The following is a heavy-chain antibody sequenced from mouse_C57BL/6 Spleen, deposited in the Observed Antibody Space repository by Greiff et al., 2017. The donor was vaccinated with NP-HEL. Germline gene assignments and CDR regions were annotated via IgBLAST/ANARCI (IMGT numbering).Heavy chain of an antibody. V-gene: IGHV3-1*01. Sequence: EVKVVESGPGMVKPSQSLSLTCTVTGYSITSGYDWHWIRHFPGNKLEWMGYISYSGSTNYNPSLKSRISITHDTSKNHFFLKLNSVTTEDTATYYCARGGLQYAMDYWGQGTSVTVSS. D-gene: IGHD2-13*01. CDR3: ARGGLQYAMDY. CDR1: GYSITSGYD. CDR2: ISYSGST. J-gene: IGHJ4*01.